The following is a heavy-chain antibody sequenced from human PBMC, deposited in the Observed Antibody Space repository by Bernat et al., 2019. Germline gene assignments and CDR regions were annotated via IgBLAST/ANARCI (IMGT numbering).Heavy chain of an antibody. J-gene: IGHJ4*02. D-gene: IGHD6-13*01. CDR2: INSGGSST. V-gene: IGHV3-74*01. Sequence: EVQLVESGGGLVQPGGSLRLPCAASGLTFSSHWMHWVRHAPGTGLVWVSRINSGGSSTSYADSVKGRFTISRDNAKNTLLLQMTSLRAEDTAVYYCARDQDSSTWEPFDCWGQGTLVTVSS. CDR1: GLTFSSHW. CDR3: ARDQDSSTWEPFDC.